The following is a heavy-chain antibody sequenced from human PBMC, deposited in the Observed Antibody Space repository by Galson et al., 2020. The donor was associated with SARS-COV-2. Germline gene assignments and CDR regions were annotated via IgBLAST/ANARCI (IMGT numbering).Heavy chain of an antibody. J-gene: IGHJ3*01. CDR2: ISHSGNT. CDR1: GGSFSDYS. V-gene: IGHV4-34*01. CDR3: ARRRLIVLITTDDAFDF. D-gene: IGHD3-22*01. Sequence: LETLSLTCAVSGGSFSDYSWNWIRQPPGKGLEWIGEISHSGNTIYNASLKSRATISIDTSMNQFSLKLRSVTAADSAMYYCARRRLIVLITTDDAFDFWGHGTLVTVSS.